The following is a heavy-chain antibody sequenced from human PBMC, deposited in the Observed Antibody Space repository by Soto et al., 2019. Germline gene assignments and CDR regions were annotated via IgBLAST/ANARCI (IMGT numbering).Heavy chain of an antibody. J-gene: IGHJ4*02. CDR1: GYTLTSYA. V-gene: IGHV1-3*01. CDR3: ARDSGSYMEY. CDR2: INAGKGNT. Sequence: QVQLVQSGAEVKKPGASVKASCKASGYTLTSYAIHWVRQAPGQRLEWMGWINAGKGNTKYSQKFQGRVTISRDTSASIVYMELSSLRSEDTAVYYCARDSGSYMEYWGQGTLVTVSS. D-gene: IGHD1-26*01.